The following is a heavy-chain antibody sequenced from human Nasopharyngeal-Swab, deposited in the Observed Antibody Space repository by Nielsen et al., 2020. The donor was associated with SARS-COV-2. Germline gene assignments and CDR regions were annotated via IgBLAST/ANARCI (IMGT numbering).Heavy chain of an antibody. D-gene: IGHD6-25*01. J-gene: IGHJ4*02. Sequence: GGSLRLSCAASGFTFSSYAMHWVRQAPGKGLEWVAVISYDGSNKYYADSVKGRFTISRDNSKNTLYLQMNSLRAEDTAVYYCASSAAKGLVDYWGQGTLVTVSS. CDR1: GFTFSSYA. V-gene: IGHV3-30-3*01. CDR2: ISYDGSNK. CDR3: ASSAAKGLVDY.